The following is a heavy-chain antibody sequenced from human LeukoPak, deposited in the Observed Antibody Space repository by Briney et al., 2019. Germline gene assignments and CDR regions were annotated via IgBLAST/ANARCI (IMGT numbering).Heavy chain of an antibody. CDR3: TTGYSYGYREVYYYYYYMDV. J-gene: IGHJ6*03. CDR1: GFTFSGSA. CDR2: IRSKANSYAT. Sequence: GGSLRLSCAASGFTFSGSAMHWVRQASGKGLEWVGRIRSKANSYATAYAASVKGRFTISRDDSKNTAYLQMNSLKTEDTAVYYCTTGYSYGYREVYYYYYYMDVWGKGTTVTISS. D-gene: IGHD5-18*01. V-gene: IGHV3-73*01.